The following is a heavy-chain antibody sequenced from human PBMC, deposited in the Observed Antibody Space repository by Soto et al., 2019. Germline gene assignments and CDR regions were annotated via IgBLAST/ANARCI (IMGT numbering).Heavy chain of an antibody. CDR1: GYTFTSYA. Sequence: ASVKVSCKASGYTFTSYAMHWVRQAPGQRLEWMGWINAGNGNTNYAQKLQGRVTMTTDTSTSTAYMELRSLRSDDTAVYYCARDVQRAYYYGSGSYPGIDYWGQGTLVTVSS. CDR3: ARDVQRAYYYGSGSYPGIDY. D-gene: IGHD3-10*01. V-gene: IGHV1-3*01. CDR2: INAGNGNT. J-gene: IGHJ4*02.